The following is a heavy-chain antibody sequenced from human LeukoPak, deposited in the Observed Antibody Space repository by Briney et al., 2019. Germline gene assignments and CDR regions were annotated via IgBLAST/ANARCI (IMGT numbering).Heavy chain of an antibody. CDR1: GGSISSSSYY. J-gene: IGHJ4*02. Sequence: SETLSLTCTVSGGSISSSSYYWGWIRQPPGKGLEWIGSIYYSGSTYYNPSLKSRVTISVDTSKNQFFLKLSSVTAADTAVYYCAIYGYGDYGLYDYWGQGTLVTVSS. CDR2: IYYSGST. D-gene: IGHD4-17*01. CDR3: AIYGYGDYGLYDY. V-gene: IGHV4-39*01.